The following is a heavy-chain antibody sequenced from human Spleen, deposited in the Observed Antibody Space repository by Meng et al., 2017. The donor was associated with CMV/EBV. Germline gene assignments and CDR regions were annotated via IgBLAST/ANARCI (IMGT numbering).Heavy chain of an antibody. Sequence: GGSLRLSCKGSGYSFTDYLIAWVRQMPGKGLEWMGIIYPGDSDTRYSPSFQGQVTISADKSISTAYLQWSSLKASDTAMYYCASTVVVPAANWEGAFDIWGQGTMVTVSS. CDR3: ASTVVVPAANWEGAFDI. D-gene: IGHD2-2*01. CDR2: IYPGDSDT. V-gene: IGHV5-51*01. J-gene: IGHJ3*02. CDR1: GYSFTDYL.